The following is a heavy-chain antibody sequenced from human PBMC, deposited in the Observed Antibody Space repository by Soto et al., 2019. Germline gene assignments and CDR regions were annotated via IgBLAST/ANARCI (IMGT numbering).Heavy chain of an antibody. CDR2: IRSKAYGGTT. Sequence: SGGSLRLSCTASGFTFGDYAMSWVRQAPGKGLEWVGFIRSKAYGGTTEYAASVKGRFTISRDDSKSIAYLQMNSLKTEDTAVYYCTRGSTGTTFHYYYGMDVWGQGTTVTVSS. D-gene: IGHD1-7*01. V-gene: IGHV3-49*04. CDR1: GFTFGDYA. J-gene: IGHJ6*02. CDR3: TRGSTGTTFHYYYGMDV.